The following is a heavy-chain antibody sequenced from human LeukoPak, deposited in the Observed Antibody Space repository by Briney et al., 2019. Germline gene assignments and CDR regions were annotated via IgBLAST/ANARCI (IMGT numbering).Heavy chain of an antibody. Sequence: SETLSHTCTVSGGSISTYYWSWIRQPPGKGLEWIGYIYYSRSTNYNSSLKSRVTISVDTSKNQFSLKLSSVTAADTAVYYCARGMQASRSSFNFDHWGQGTLVTVSS. D-gene: IGHD2-2*01. J-gene: IGHJ4*02. CDR2: IYYSRST. V-gene: IGHV4-59*01. CDR3: ARGMQASRSSFNFDH. CDR1: GGSISTYY.